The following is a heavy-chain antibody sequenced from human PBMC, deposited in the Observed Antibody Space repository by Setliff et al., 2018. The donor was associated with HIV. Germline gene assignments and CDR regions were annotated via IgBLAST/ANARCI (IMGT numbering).Heavy chain of an antibody. J-gene: IGHJ6*02. CDR3: ARSFPYYYESGGVYAMDV. CDR1: GFTFEDYG. D-gene: IGHD3-22*01. CDR2: ISWSGGGT. V-gene: IGHV3-20*04. Sequence: PGGSLRLSCAASGFTFEDYGMSWVRQVPGKGLEWVSGISWSGGGTGYAASVKGRFTISRDDAKNSLYLQMSSLRVEDTALYFCARSFPYYYESGGVYAMDVWGLGTTVPSP.